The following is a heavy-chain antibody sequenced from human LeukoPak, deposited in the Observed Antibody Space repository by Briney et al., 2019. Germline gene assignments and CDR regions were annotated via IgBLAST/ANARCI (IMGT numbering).Heavy chain of an antibody. CDR2: IWYDGSIQ. J-gene: IGHJ4*02. CDR1: GFTFSSYG. D-gene: IGHD2-15*01. CDR3: ARAGHCSGGSCYGSDY. V-gene: IGHV3-33*01. Sequence: PGGSLRLSGAPSGFTFSSYGMRWVRQAPGKGLEWVAAIWYDGSIQYYADSVKGRFTISRDNSKNTLYLQMDSLRAEDTAVYYCARAGHCSGGSCYGSDYWGQGTLVSVSS.